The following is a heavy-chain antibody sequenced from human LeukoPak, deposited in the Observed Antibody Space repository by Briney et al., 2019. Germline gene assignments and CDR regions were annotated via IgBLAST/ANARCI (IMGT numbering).Heavy chain of an antibody. CDR3: ASSAYESSGYGGYYMDV. J-gene: IGHJ6*03. CDR1: GYSISSGYY. V-gene: IGHV4-38-2*02. CDR2: IYHSGST. D-gene: IGHD3-22*01. Sequence: PSETLSLTCTVSGYSISSGYYWGWIRPPPGKGLEWIGSIYHSGSTYYNPSLKSRVTISVDTSKNQFSLKLSSVTAADTAVYYCASSAYESSGYGGYYMDVWGKGTTVTVSS.